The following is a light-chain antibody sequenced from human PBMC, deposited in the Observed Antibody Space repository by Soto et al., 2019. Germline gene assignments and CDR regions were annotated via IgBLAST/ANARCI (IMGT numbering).Light chain of an antibody. Sequence: QSVLTQPPSASGTPGQRVTISCSGSSTNIGSNYVYWYHHLPGTTPKLLMYQNNQRPSGVPDRFSGSKSGTSASLVISGLRSEDEADFYCAAWDDSLSGYVFGTGTKVTVL. V-gene: IGLV1-47*01. CDR1: STNIGSNY. J-gene: IGLJ1*01. CDR3: AAWDDSLSGYV. CDR2: QNN.